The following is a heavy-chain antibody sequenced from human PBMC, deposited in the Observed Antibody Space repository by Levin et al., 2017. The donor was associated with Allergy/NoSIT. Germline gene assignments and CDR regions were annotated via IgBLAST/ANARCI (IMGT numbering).Heavy chain of an antibody. J-gene: IGHJ3*02. D-gene: IGHD6-13*01. CDR3: ARVIAAAGTFAFDI. CDR2: IKQDGSEK. Sequence: SCAASGFTFSSYWMSWVRQAPGKGLEWVANIKQDGSEKYYVDSVKGRFTISRDNAKNSLYLQMNSLRAEDTAVYYCARVIAAAGTFAFDIWGQGTMVTVSS. CDR1: GFTFSSYW. V-gene: IGHV3-7*01.